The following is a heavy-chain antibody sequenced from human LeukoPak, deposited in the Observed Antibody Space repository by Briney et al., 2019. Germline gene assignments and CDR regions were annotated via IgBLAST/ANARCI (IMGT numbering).Heavy chain of an antibody. CDR2: IYSSGSS. J-gene: IGHJ4*02. D-gene: IGHD3-10*01. V-gene: IGHV4-39*01. CDR1: GGSISSSSYH. CDR3: ATRYGSGTYPRYYFDS. Sequence: AETLSLTCTVSGGSISSSSYHWGWIRQPPGKGLEWIGTIYSSGSSYYNPSLKSRLTISVDTSRNQFSLKLSSVTASDTAVYYCATRYGSGTYPRYYFDSWGQGTLVTVSS.